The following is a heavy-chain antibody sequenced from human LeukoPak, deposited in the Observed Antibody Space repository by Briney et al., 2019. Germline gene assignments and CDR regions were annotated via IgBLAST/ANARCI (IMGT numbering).Heavy chain of an antibody. Sequence: GRSLRLSCAASGFTFDDYAMHWVRQAPGKGLEWVSGISWNSGSIGYADPVKGRFTISRDNAKNSLYLQMNSLRAEDTALYYCAVSGYIGSFDHWGQGTLVTVSS. CDR2: ISWNSGSI. V-gene: IGHV3-9*01. J-gene: IGHJ4*02. CDR1: GFTFDDYA. D-gene: IGHD5-12*01. CDR3: AVSGYIGSFDH.